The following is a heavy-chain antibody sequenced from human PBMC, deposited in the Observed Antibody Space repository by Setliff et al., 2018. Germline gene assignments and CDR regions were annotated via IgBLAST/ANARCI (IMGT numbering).Heavy chain of an antibody. CDR3: ARGIVVVRAALDG. CDR1: GFTFSTYR. D-gene: IGHD2-2*01. CDR2: ISYDGSNK. J-gene: IGHJ6*04. V-gene: IGHV3-30*03. Sequence: GGSLRLSCAASGFTFSTYRMHLVRQAPGKGLEWVAVISYDGSNKYYADSVKGRFTISRDNSKNTLYLQMNSLRAEDTAVYYCARGIVVVRAALDGWGKGTTVTVSS.